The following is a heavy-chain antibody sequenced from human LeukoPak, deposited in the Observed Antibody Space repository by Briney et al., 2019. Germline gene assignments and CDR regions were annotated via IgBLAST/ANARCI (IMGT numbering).Heavy chain of an antibody. CDR2: INPNSGGT. CDR1: GYTFTGYY. Sequence: GASVKVSCKASGYTFTGYYMHWVRQAPGQGLEWMGWINPNSGGTNYAQKFQGRVTMTRDTSISTAYMELSSLRSEDTAVYYCARGLAAALRRGFDPWGQGTLVTVSS. CDR3: ARGLAAALRRGFDP. J-gene: IGHJ5*02. V-gene: IGHV1-2*02. D-gene: IGHD6-13*01.